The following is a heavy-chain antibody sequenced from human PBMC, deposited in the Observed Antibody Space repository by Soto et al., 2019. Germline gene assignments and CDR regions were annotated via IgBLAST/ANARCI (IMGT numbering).Heavy chain of an antibody. Sequence: EVQLVEAGGGLVQPGGSLRLSCAASGFAFSSYWMHWVRQVPGKGLVWVSDINSDGSRTNYADSVKGRFTISRDNAKNTLYLHISSLRAEATAVYYCACDFRGMDVWGQGTTVTVSS. J-gene: IGHJ6*02. CDR1: GFAFSSYW. CDR3: ACDFRGMDV. CDR2: INSDGSRT. V-gene: IGHV3-74*01.